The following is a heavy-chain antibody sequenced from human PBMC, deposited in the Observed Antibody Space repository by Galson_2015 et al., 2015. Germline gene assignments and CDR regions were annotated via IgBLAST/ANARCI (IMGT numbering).Heavy chain of an antibody. D-gene: IGHD4-11*01. J-gene: IGHJ4*02. CDR3: AKEVLEGVTRWWGPDY. V-gene: IGHV3-23*01. Sequence: SLRLSCAASGFTFSNYAMNWVRQAPGKGLEWVSVITGGGSTYYADSVKGRFTISRGNSKNTLCLQMNSLRAEDTAVYYCAKEVLEGVTRWWGPDYWGQGTLVTVSS. CDR1: GFTFSNYA. CDR2: ITGGGST.